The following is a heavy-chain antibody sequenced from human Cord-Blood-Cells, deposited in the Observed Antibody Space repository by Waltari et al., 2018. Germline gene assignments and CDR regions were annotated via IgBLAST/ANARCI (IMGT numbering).Heavy chain of an antibody. D-gene: IGHD2-2*01. V-gene: IGHV1-69*01. CDR2: IIPIFGTA. J-gene: IGHJ6*02. CDR1: GGTFSSYA. CDR3: ARDQNTDCSSTSCYYYYGMDV. Sequence: QVQLVQSGAEVKKPGSSVKVSCKASGGTFSSYAISWVRQAPGHGLEWMGGIIPIFGTANYAQKFQGRVTITADESTSTAYMELSSLRSEDTAVYYCARDQNTDCSSTSCYYYYGMDVWGQGTTVTVSS.